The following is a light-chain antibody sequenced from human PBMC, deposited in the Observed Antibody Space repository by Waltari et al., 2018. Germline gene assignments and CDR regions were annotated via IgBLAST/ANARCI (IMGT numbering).Light chain of an antibody. Sequence: DLVMTQSPDSLAVSLGERANIKCKSRQRVLYSSNNKNYLAWYQQKPGQPPKLLIYWASTRESGVPDRFSGSGSGTDFTLTISSLQAEDVAVYYCQQYYSTPFTFGPGTKVDIK. CDR1: QRVLYSSNNKNY. J-gene: IGKJ3*01. CDR3: QQYYSTPFT. V-gene: IGKV4-1*01. CDR2: WAS.